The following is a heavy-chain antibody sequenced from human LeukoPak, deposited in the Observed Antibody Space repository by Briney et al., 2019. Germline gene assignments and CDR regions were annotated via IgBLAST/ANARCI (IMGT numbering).Heavy chain of an antibody. V-gene: IGHV4-4*07. CDR1: GGSISSYY. J-gene: IGHJ4*02. D-gene: IGHD5-18*01. CDR2: IYTSGST. CDR3: ARYGYSYGPTYFDY. Sequence: SETLSLTCTVSGGSISSYYWSWIRQPAGKGLEWIGPIYTSGSTNYNPSLKSRVTMSVDTSKNQFSLKLSSVTAADTAVYYCARYGYSYGPTYFDYWGQGTLVTVSS.